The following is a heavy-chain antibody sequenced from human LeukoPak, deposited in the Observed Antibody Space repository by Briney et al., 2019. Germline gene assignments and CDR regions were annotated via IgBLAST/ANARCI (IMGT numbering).Heavy chain of an antibody. CDR3: TTVGDYDYFDY. J-gene: IGHJ4*02. Sequence: GGSLRLSCAAYGFTFNNAWMNWVRQAPGEGLEWVGRIKSKTEGGTTVYAATVKGRFTISRDNSKNILYLQMNSLKTEDTGVYYCTTVGDYDYFDYWGQGTLVTVSS. CDR1: GFTFNNAW. V-gene: IGHV3-15*01. D-gene: IGHD5-12*01. CDR2: IKSKTEGGTT.